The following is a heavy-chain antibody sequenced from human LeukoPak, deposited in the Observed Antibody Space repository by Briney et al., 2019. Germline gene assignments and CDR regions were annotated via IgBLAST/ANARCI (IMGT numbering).Heavy chain of an antibody. CDR3: ARGALWFGELYPGDY. D-gene: IGHD3-10*01. V-gene: IGHV4-61*02. Sequence: SETLSLTCTVSGGSISSGSYYWSWIRQPAGKGLEWIGRIYTSGSTNYNPSLKSRVTISVDTSKNQFSLKLSSVTAADTAVYYCARGALWFGELYPGDYWGQGTLVTVSS. CDR1: GGSISSGSYY. J-gene: IGHJ4*02. CDR2: IYTSGST.